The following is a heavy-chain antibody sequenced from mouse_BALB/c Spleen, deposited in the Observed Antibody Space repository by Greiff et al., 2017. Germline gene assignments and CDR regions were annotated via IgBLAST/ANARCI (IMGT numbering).Heavy chain of an antibody. D-gene: IGHD2-1*01. Sequence: EVQGVESGGGLVKPGGSLKLSCAASGFTFSSYAMSWVRQSPEKRLEWVAEISSGGSYTYYPDTVTGRFTISRDNAKNTLYLEMSSLRSEDTAMYYCARDRNGNYGNPYAMDYWGQGTSVTVSS. CDR3: ARDRNGNYGNPYAMDY. J-gene: IGHJ4*01. V-gene: IGHV5-9-4*01. CDR2: ISSGGSYT. CDR1: GFTFSSYA.